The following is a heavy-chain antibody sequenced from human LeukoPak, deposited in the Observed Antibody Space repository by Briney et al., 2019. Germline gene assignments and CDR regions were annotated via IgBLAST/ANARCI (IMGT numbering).Heavy chain of an antibody. CDR3: ARDVLREGSSYN. CDR1: GFTFSSYA. J-gene: IGHJ4*02. CDR2: ISGSGGST. V-gene: IGHV3-23*01. Sequence: AGGSLRLSCAASGFTFSSYAMSWVRQAPGKGLEWVSAISGSGGSTYYADSVKGRFTISRDNSKNTLYLQMNSLRAEDTAVYYCARDVLREGSSYNWGQGTLVTVSS. D-gene: IGHD3-10*01.